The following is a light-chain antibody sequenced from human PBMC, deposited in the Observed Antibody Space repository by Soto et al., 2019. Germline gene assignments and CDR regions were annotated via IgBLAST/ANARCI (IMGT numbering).Light chain of an antibody. J-gene: IGKJ4*01. Sequence: IQMTQYHSSLSGSVGDRVTITCRASQGIRTDLGWYQQKPGKAPKRLIYAASRLQSGVPSRFSGSGSGTEFTLTISSLQPEDFASYYCLQHYSHPLTFGGGTKVDIK. CDR2: AAS. CDR1: QGIRTD. CDR3: LQHYSHPLT. V-gene: IGKV1-17*01.